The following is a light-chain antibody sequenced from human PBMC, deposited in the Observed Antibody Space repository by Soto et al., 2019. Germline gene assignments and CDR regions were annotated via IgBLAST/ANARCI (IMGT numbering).Light chain of an antibody. J-gene: IGKJ3*01. V-gene: IGKV3-11*01. Sequence: EIVLTQSPATLSLSPGERATLSCRASQSCSSYLAWYQQKPGQAPRLLIYDASNRAPGIPARFSGSGSGTDFTLTISSLEPEDFAVYYCQQRSNWPLFTFGPGTKVDI. CDR3: QQRSNWPLFT. CDR1: QSCSSY. CDR2: DAS.